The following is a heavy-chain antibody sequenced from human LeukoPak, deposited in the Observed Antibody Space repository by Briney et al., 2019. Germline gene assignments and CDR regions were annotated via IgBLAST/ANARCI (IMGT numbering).Heavy chain of an antibody. D-gene: IGHD3-10*01. J-gene: IGHJ6*03. CDR3: ARETMVRGVIYYYYYMDV. Sequence: ASVKVSCKASGYTFTGYYMHWVRQAPGQGLEWMGWINPNSGGTNYAQKFQGRVTMTRDTSISTAYMELSRLRSDDTAVYYCARETMVRGVIYYYYYMDVWGKGTTATVSS. CDR2: INPNSGGT. V-gene: IGHV1-2*02. CDR1: GYTFTGYY.